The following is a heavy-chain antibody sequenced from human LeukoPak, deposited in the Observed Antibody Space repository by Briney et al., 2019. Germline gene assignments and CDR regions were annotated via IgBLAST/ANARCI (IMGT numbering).Heavy chain of an antibody. J-gene: IGHJ4*02. D-gene: IGHD2-2*01. V-gene: IGHV3-21*01. CDR2: ISSSSSYI. CDR1: GFTFSSYS. CDR3: AKDRWGYCSSTSCYVPFDY. Sequence: GGSLRLSCAASGFTFSSYSMNWVRQAPGKGLEWVSSISSSSSYIYYADSVKGRFTISRDNAKNSLYLQMNSLRAEDTAVYYCAKDRWGYCSSTSCYVPFDYWGQGTLVTVSS.